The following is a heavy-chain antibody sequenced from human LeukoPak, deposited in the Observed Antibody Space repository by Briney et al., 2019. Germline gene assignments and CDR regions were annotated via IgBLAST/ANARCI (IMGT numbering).Heavy chain of an antibody. D-gene: IGHD6-13*01. J-gene: IGHJ6*02. CDR3: ARGSIAAAGSFMRYYYGMDV. Sequence: GGSLRLSCAASGFTFSSYWMSWVRQAPGKGLEWVDNIKQDGSEKYYVDSVKGRFTISRDNAKNSLYLQMNSLRAEDTAVYYCARGSIAAAGSFMRYYYGMDVWGQGTTVTVSS. V-gene: IGHV3-7*01. CDR2: IKQDGSEK. CDR1: GFTFSSYW.